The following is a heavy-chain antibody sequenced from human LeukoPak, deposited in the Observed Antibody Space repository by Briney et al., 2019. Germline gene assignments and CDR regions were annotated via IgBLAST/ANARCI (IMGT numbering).Heavy chain of an antibody. CDR3: VRETATYYYDSRGYYRQIEVFDI. J-gene: IGHJ3*02. D-gene: IGHD3-22*01. CDR1: GDSVRSDSHY. V-gene: IGHV4-61*01. Sequence: SETLSLTCSVSGDSVRSDSHYWSWIRQPPGKGLEWIVNVYYSGRTAYNPSLKSRVTISVDISKNQFSLQLNSVTAADTAVYYCVRETATYYYDSRGYYRQIEVFDIWGQGTLVIVSS. CDR2: VYYSGRT.